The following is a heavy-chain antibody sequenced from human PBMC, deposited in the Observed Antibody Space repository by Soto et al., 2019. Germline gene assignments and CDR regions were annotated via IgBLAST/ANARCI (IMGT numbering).Heavy chain of an antibody. CDR3: ARVYCTNGVCSRGISWYLSS. D-gene: IGHD2-8*01. J-gene: IGHJ4*02. V-gene: IGHV1-69*19. CDR2: IIPIFGTA. CDR1: GDPFISYA. Sequence: SVKVSCTASGDPFISYAIIWVRQAPGQGLEWMGGIIPIFGTANYAQKFQGRVTITADESTSTAYMELSSLRSEDTAVYYCARVYCTNGVCSRGISWYLSSWGQRTLVTVSS.